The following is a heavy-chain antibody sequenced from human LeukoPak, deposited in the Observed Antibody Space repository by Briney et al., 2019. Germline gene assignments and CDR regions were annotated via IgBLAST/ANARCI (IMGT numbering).Heavy chain of an antibody. J-gene: IGHJ4*02. CDR2: MHPGNGNT. CDR1: GYRFISNY. CDR3: AREGSYCVGGDCYSFDF. V-gene: IGHV1-2*02. Sequence: ASVKVSCKASGYRFISNYIQWVRQAPGLGPEWMGWMHPGNGNTRYAEKFRGRVTMTRDTSINTAYMDLSSLRYDDTAVYYCAREGSYCVGGDCYSFDFWGQGTLITVSS. D-gene: IGHD2-21*02.